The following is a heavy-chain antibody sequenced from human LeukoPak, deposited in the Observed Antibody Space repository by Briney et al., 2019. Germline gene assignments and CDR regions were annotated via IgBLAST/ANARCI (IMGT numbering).Heavy chain of an antibody. CDR2: MNPNSGNT. Sequence: EASVKVSCKASGYTFISYDINWVRQATGQGLEWMGWMNPNSGNTGYAQKFQGRVTITRNISISTAYMELSSLRSEDTAVYYCARGLITMVRGVNPPGYWGQGTLVTVSS. D-gene: IGHD3-10*01. CDR1: GYTFISYD. CDR3: ARGLITMVRGVNPPGY. J-gene: IGHJ4*02. V-gene: IGHV1-8*03.